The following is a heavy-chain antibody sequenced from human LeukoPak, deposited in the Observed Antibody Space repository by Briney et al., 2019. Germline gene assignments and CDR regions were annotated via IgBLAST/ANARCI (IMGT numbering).Heavy chain of an antibody. J-gene: IGHJ6*03. CDR2: IYTSVGT. CDR1: GGSISTFY. D-gene: IGHD3-3*01. V-gene: IGHV4-4*07. CDR3: AREGRFLEWFEADYYYYYMDV. Sequence: PSETLSLTCTVSGGSISTFYWSWIRHPAGKRLGWVGRIYTSVGTNYNPSLKSRVTMSVDTSKNQFSLKLSYVTAADKAVYYCAREGRFLEWFEADYYYYYMDVWGKGTTVTVSS.